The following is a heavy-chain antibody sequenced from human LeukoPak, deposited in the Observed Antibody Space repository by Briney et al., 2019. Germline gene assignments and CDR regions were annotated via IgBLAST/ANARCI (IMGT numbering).Heavy chain of an antibody. CDR2: IYSGGST. D-gene: IGHD3-10*01. CDR1: GFTFSSYI. CDR3: AREALHYYGSGSYSGFDY. J-gene: IGHJ4*02. Sequence: GGSLRLSCAASGFTFSSYIMNWVRQAPGKGLEWVSVIYSGGSTYYADSVKGRFTISRDNSKNTLYLQMNSLRAEDTAVYYCAREALHYYGSGSYSGFDYWGQGTLVTVSS. V-gene: IGHV3-66*01.